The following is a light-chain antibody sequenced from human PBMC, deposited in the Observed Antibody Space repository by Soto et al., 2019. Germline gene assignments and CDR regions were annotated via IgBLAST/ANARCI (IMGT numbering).Light chain of an antibody. CDR2: ATS. V-gene: IGKV3-20*01. CDR1: QSISRSD. CDR3: QQYGSSPT. J-gene: IGKJ4*01. Sequence: EIVLTQSPGTLSLSPGESATLSCRASQSISRSDLAWYQHRPGQSPRLLIYATSSRATGIPDRFTGGGAGTGFTLTISRLEPEDSAVYYCQQYGSSPTFGGGTKVDIK.